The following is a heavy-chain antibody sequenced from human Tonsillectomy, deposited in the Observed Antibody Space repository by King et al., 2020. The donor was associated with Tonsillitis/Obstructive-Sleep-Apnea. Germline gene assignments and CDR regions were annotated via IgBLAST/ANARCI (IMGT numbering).Heavy chain of an antibody. CDR2: IYYSGST. V-gene: IGHV4-39*01. D-gene: IGHD3-9*01. CDR3: ARQIGHYDILTGYSQTWFDP. J-gene: IGHJ5*02. CDR1: GGSISSYSDY. Sequence: MQLQESGPGLVKPSETLSLTCTVSGGSISSYSDYWGWIRQPPGKGLEWIGNIYYSGSTYYSPSLKSRVTISVDTSKNQFSLKLTSMTAADTAVYYCARQIGHYDILTGYSQTWFDPWGQGTLVTVSS.